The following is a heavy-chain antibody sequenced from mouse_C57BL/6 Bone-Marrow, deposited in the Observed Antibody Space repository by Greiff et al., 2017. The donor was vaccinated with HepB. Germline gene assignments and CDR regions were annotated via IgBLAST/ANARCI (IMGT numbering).Heavy chain of an antibody. Sequence: VQLQQSGPELVKPGASVKLSCKASGYTFTSYYINWVKQRPGQGLEWIGRIYPGDGNTKYDTKFKGKATMTVDTSSNTAYLELHSLTSEDSAVYYCARFKAYWGQGTTVTVSS. D-gene: IGHD1-3*01. CDR1: GYTFTSYY. CDR2: IYPGDGNT. V-gene: IGHV1-85*01. J-gene: IGHJ2*01. CDR3: ARFKAY.